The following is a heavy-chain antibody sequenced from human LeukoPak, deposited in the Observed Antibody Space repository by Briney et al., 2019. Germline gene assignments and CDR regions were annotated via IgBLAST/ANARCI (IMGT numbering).Heavy chain of an antibody. J-gene: IGHJ3*02. CDR1: GFTFSSYA. V-gene: IGHV3-23*01. CDR2: ISGSGDTT. CDR3: AKCDFWSANDFFDI. Sequence: GGSLRLSCAASGFTFSSYAMSWVRQAPGKGLEWVSGISGSGDTTYYADSVKGRFTISRDNSRNTLYLLMNSLRAEDTAVYYCAKCDFWSANDFFDIWGQGTMVTVSS. D-gene: IGHD3-3*01.